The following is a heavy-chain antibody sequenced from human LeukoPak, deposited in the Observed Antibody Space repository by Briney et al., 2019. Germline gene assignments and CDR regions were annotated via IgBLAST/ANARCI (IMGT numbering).Heavy chain of an antibody. V-gene: IGHV3-30*18. J-gene: IGHJ4*02. CDR1: GFTFSNYG. Sequence: QSGGSLRLSCAASGFTFSNYGVHWVRQAPGMGLAWVALISYDGSKKYYTDSVKGRFTISRDNSKNTLYLQMNSLRSEDTAIYYCAKDLSAGSCQWGQGTLVTVSS. CDR3: AKDLSAGSCQ. CDR2: ISYDGSKK. D-gene: IGHD2-15*01.